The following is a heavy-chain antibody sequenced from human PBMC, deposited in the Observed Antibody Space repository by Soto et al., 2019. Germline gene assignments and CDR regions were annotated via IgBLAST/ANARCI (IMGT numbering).Heavy chain of an antibody. V-gene: IGHV3-23*01. CDR1: GFTFSNYS. CDR2: ISGSGGTT. CDR3: AKGQHCSSTSCYFYYYGMDV. Sequence: PGGSLRLSCVASGFTFSNYSMSWVRQAPGKGLEWVSGISGSGGTTYYADSVKGRFTISRDNSKKMLYLQMNSLRPEDTAVYYCAKGQHCSSTSCYFYYYGMDVWGQGTTVTVSS. D-gene: IGHD2-2*01. J-gene: IGHJ6*02.